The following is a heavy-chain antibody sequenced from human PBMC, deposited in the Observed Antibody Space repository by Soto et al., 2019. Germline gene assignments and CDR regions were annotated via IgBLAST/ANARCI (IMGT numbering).Heavy chain of an antibody. CDR3: APPGGGGGY. Sequence: EVQLVESGGGLIQPGGSLRLSCAVSGFTVSNNYMSWVRQAPGKGLEGVSVIYSGGYTAYGDSVKGRFTISRDNSKNTLYLQRKSRGPPDTAVFFRAPPGGGGGYWGQGTLVTVSS. D-gene: IGHD3-16*01. CDR1: GFTVSNNY. CDR2: IYSGGYT. V-gene: IGHV3-53*01. J-gene: IGHJ4*02.